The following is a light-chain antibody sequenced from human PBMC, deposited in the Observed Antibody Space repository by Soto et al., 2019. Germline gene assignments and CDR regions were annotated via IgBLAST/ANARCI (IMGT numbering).Light chain of an antibody. CDR1: SSDVGSYNL. CDR3: CSYAGSSTDVV. Sequence: QSALTQPASVSGSPGQSITISCTGTSSDVGSYNLVSWYQQHPGKAPKLMIYEGSKRHSGVSNRFSGSKSGNTASLTNSGLQAEDEADYYCCSYAGSSTDVVFGGGTKLTVL. CDR2: EGS. J-gene: IGLJ2*01. V-gene: IGLV2-23*01.